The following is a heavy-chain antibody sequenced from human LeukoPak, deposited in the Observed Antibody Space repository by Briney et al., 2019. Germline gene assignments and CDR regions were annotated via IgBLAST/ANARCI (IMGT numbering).Heavy chain of an antibody. CDR2: ISCYNGDT. J-gene: IGHJ5*02. V-gene: IGHV1-18*01. CDR1: GYPFSSHG. CDR3: ARDSKFYYDTSRWRPPVDL. Sequence: ASVKVSCKASGYPFSSHGITWVRQAPGQGLEWMGWISCYNGDTHYAPNFQGRVTMTTDKFTSTAYMELKSLRSDDTAIYYCARDSKFYYDTSRWRPPVDLWGQGTLVTVSS. D-gene: IGHD3-22*01.